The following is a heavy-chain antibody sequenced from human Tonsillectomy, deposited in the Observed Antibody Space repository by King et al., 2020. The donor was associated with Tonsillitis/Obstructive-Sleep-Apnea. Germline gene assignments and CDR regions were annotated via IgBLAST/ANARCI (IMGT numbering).Heavy chain of an antibody. Sequence: VQLVESGGGVVQPGRSLRLSCAASGFTFSSYGMNWVRQAPGKGLEWVAFISNDGSNKYYADSVKGRFTISRDNSKNRLYLQMNSLRAEDTAVYYCAKSAISGYSDYYYYYMDVWGKGTTVTVSS. D-gene: IGHD3-22*01. CDR1: GFTFSSYG. CDR2: ISNDGSNK. J-gene: IGHJ6*03. CDR3: AKSAISGYSDYYYYYMDV. V-gene: IGHV3-30*18.